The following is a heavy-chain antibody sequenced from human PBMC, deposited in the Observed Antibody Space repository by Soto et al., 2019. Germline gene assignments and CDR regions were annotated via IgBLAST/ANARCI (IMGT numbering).Heavy chain of an antibody. CDR3: ARGGLRRAGDV. D-gene: IGHD2-21*01. J-gene: IGHJ6*04. CDR1: GFTFSNYW. CDR2: VNNDGTDT. Sequence: EVQLVESGGGLVQPGGSLRLSCAASGFTFSNYWMYWVRQAPGKGLVWVSRVNNDGTDTTHADSVKGRFTISRDNAENTLYLEMNSVRAEDRAVYYCARGGLRRAGDVGGEGSTVTVSS. V-gene: IGHV3-74*03.